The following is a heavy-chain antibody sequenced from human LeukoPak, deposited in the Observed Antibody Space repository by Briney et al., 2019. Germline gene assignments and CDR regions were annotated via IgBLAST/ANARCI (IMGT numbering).Heavy chain of an antibody. V-gene: IGHV4-39*07. CDR2: IYYSGST. CDR3: ARGGGAYDFWSGFDY. J-gene: IGHJ4*02. Sequence: SETLSLTCTVSGGSISSSSYYWGWIRQPPGKGLEWIVSIYYSGSTYYNPSLKSRVTISVDTSKNQFSLKLSSVTAADTAVYYCARGGGAYDFWSGFDYWGQGTLVTVSS. CDR1: GGSISSSSYY. D-gene: IGHD3-3*01.